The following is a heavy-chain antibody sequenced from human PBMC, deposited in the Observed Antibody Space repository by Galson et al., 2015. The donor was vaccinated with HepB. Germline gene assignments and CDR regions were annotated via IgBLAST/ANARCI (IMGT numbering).Heavy chain of an antibody. CDR2: IKQDGSEK. CDR1: GFTFSSYW. J-gene: IGHJ4*02. CDR3: ARAYSAAAAGLFDY. D-gene: IGHD6-13*01. Sequence: SLRLSCAASGFTFSSYWMSWVRQAPGKGLEWVANIKQDGSEKYYVDSVKGRFTISRDNAKNSLYLQMNSLRAEDTAVYYCARAYSAAAAGLFDYWGQGTLVTVSS. V-gene: IGHV3-7*03.